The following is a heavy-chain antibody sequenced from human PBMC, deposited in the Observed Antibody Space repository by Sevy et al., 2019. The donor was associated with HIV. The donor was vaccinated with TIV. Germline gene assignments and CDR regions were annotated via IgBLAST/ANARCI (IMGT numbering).Heavy chain of an antibody. V-gene: IGHV4-59*01. CDR1: GGSISTYY. J-gene: IGHJ5*02. CDR2: IYYTGST. CDR3: ARAPPVRSGDDSLNWFDP. Sequence: SETLSLTCTVSGGSISTYYWSWIRQPPGKGLEYIGYIYYTGSTNYNPSLKSRVTISVDTSKNRFSLNLRSVTAVDTVVYYCARAPPVRSGDDSLNWFDPWGQGTLVTVSS. D-gene: IGHD5-12*01.